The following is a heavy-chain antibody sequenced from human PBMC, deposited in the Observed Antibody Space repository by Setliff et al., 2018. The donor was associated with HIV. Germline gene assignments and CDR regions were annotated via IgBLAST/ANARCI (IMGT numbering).Heavy chain of an antibody. CDR3: ARGSYYYYNMDV. J-gene: IGHJ6*04. V-gene: IGHV4-59*12. CDR2: IYYSGNT. Sequence: SETLSLTCTVSGGSITGYYWSWIRQPPGKGLEWIGWIYYSGNTRYNPSLKSRVTMSVSPSKNQFSLKLTSVTAADTAVYYCARGSYYYYNMDVWGKGTTVTVSS. CDR1: GGSITGYY.